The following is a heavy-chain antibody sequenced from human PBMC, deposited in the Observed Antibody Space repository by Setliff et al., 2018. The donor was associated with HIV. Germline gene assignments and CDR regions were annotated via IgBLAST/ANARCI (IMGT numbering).Heavy chain of an antibody. CDR1: GFVFSNFA. J-gene: IGHJ4*02. Sequence: GGSLRLSCAASGFVFSNFAMNWVRQAPGKGLEWVASITTSSGYFSYSDSVKGRFTISRDNSKSSLYLRMNSLSAEDTAVDYCARVPVVVVPAALSANSYSDSWGQGTLVTVSS. D-gene: IGHD2-15*01. CDR2: ITTSSGYF. V-gene: IGHV3-21*01. CDR3: ARVPVVVVPAALSANSYSDS.